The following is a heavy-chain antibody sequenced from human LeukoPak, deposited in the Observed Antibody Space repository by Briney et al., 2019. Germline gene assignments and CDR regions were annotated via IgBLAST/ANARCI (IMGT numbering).Heavy chain of an antibody. V-gene: IGHV4-30-2*01. CDR3: ARDLRSSSSSGINYYGMDV. Sequence: NTSETLSLTCTVSGGSISSGGHSWSWIRQPPGKGLEWIGYIYHSGSGSTYYNPSLKSRVTISIDKSKNQFSLKLNSVTAADTAVYYCARDLRSSSSSGINYYGMDVWGQGTTVTVSS. CDR2: IYHSGSGST. J-gene: IGHJ6*02. D-gene: IGHD6-6*01. CDR1: GGSISSGGHS.